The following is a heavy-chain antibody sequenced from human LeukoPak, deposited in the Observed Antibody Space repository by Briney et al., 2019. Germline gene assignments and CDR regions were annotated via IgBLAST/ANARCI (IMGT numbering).Heavy chain of an antibody. CDR1: GGSFSGYY. J-gene: IGHJ6*02. Sequence: SETLSLTCAVYGGSFSGYYWSWIRQPPGKGLEWIGEINHSGSTNYNPSLKSRVTISVDTSKNQFSLKLSSVTAADTAVYYCASLRVVTQTYYYYGMDVWGQGTTVTVSS. CDR2: INHSGST. V-gene: IGHV4-34*01. CDR3: ASLRVVTQTYYYYGMDV. D-gene: IGHD3-3*01.